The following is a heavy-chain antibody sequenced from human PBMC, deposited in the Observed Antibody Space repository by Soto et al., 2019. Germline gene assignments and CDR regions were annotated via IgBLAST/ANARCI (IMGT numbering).Heavy chain of an antibody. D-gene: IGHD2-15*01. CDR1: GGSISSYY. CDR2: IYYSGST. J-gene: IGHJ4*02. V-gene: IGHV4-59*08. Sequence: SETLSLTCTVSGGSISSYYWSWIRQPPGKGLEWIGYIYYSGSTNYNPSLKSRVTISVDTSKNQFSLKLSSVTAADTAVYYCARQGVVAATAYFDYWGQGTLVTVSS. CDR3: ARQGVVAATAYFDY.